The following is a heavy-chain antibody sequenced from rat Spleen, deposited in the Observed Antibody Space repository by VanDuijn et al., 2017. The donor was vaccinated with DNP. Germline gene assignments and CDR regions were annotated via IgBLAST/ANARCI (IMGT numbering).Heavy chain of an antibody. CDR1: GFTFSDYA. V-gene: IGHV5-17*01. CDR2: IIYDGGST. D-gene: IGHD1-7*01. J-gene: IGHJ2*01. Sequence: EVQLVESGGGLVQPGNSLKLSCAASGFTFSDYAMAWVRQSPKKGLEWVATIIYDGGSTSYGDSVKGRCTITRDNAKNTLYLQMNSLRSEDTATYYCAREEAYYGYDYFDYWGQGLMVTVSS. CDR3: AREEAYYGYDYFDY.